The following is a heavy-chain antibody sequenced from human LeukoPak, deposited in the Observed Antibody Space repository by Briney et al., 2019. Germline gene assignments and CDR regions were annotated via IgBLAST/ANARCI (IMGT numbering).Heavy chain of an antibody. J-gene: IGHJ5*02. CDR2: INDDGSAT. V-gene: IGHV3-74*01. D-gene: IGHD6-19*01. CDR3: AREIAVAGAQFDP. CDR1: GFTYSNYW. Sequence: GGSLRLSCAASGFTYSNYWMHWVRQVPGKGLVWVSRINDDGSATFYADSVKGRFTISRDNAKNTLFLQMSSLRAEDTAVYFCAREIAVAGAQFDPWGQGTLVTVSS.